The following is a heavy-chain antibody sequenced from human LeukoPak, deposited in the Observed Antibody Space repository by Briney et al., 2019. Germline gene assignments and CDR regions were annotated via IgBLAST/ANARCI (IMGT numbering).Heavy chain of an antibody. CDR2: MNPNSGNT. CDR1: GYTFTSYD. J-gene: IGHJ5*02. V-gene: IGHV1-8*01. D-gene: IGHD3-9*01. Sequence: ASVKVSCKASGYTFTSYDINWVRQATGQGLEWMGWMNPNSGNTGYAQKFQGRVTMTRNTPISTAYMELSSLRSEDTAVYYCARVDDILTGYFWFDPWGQGTLVTVSS. CDR3: ARVDDILTGYFWFDP.